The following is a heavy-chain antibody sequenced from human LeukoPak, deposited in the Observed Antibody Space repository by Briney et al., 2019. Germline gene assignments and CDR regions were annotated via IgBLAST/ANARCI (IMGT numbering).Heavy chain of an antibody. CDR2: ISAYNGNT. V-gene: IGHV1-18*01. CDR3: AGGDYYDSSPTPLFDY. Sequence: EASVKVSCKASGYTFTSYGISWVRQAPGQGLEWMGWISAYNGNTNYAQKLQGRVTMTTDTSTSTAYMELRSLRSDDTAVYYCAGGDYYDSSPTPLFDYWGQGSLVTVSS. J-gene: IGHJ4*02. CDR1: GYTFTSYG. D-gene: IGHD3-22*01.